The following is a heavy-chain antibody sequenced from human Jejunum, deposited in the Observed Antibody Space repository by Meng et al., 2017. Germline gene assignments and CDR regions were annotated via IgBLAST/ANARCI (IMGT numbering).Heavy chain of an antibody. Sequence: GGSLRLSCAASGVSVSNDYMSWVRQAPGKGLAWVSIIYSDGTTFYADSVKGSCTISRDNSKNTLYLKMNNLRAEDTGVYYCSRDQSHNDSGSFSVYWGQGTTVTVSS. J-gene: IGHJ4*02. V-gene: IGHV3-66*01. CDR2: IYSDGTT. CDR3: SRDQSHNDSGSFSVY. CDR1: GVSVSNDY. D-gene: IGHD3-10*01.